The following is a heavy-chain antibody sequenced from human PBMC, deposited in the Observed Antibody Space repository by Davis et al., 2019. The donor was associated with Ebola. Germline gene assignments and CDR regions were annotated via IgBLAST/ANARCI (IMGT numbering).Heavy chain of an antibody. V-gene: IGHV3-11*06. J-gene: IGHJ6*02. CDR3: TRVGAINGMDV. D-gene: IGHD1-26*01. CDR2: IDSSSSYT. Sequence: GESLKISCAASGFAFSDYYMSWIRQAPGKGLEWVSYIDSSSSYTNYADSVKGRFTISRDNAKNSLYLQMNSLRAEDTAVYYCTRVGAINGMDVWGQGTTVTVSS. CDR1: GFAFSDYY.